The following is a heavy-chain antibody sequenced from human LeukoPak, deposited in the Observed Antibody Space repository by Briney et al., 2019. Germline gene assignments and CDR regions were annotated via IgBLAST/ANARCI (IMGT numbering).Heavy chain of an antibody. CDR2: ISGSGGGT. D-gene: IGHD3-10*01. CDR1: GFTFSSYA. V-gene: IGHV3-23*01. Sequence: GGSLRLSCAASGFTFSSYAMSWVRQAPGKGLEWVSAISGSGGGTYYADSVKGRFTISRDNSKNTLYLQMNSLRAEDTAVYYCAKSASMVRGSNIDYWGQGTLVTVSS. J-gene: IGHJ4*02. CDR3: AKSASMVRGSNIDY.